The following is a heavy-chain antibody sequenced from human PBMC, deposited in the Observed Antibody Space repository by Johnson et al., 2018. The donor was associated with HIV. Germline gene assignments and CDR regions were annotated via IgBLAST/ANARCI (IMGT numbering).Heavy chain of an antibody. CDR3: ARFGYSGYEGDAFDI. Sequence: VLLVESGGGLIQPGGSLRLSCAASGFTVSSHYMSWVRQAPGQGLEWVSVIYSCGSTYYADSVKGRFPISRDNSKNTLYLQMNSLRAEDKDVDYCARFGYSGYEGDAFDIWGQGTMVTVSS. CDR2: IYSCGST. CDR1: GFTVSSHY. J-gene: IGHJ3*02. D-gene: IGHD5-12*01. V-gene: IGHV3-53*01.